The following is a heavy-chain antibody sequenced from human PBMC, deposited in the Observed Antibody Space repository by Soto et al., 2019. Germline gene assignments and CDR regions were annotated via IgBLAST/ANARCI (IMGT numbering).Heavy chain of an antibody. CDR2: ISGSGGST. CDR1: GFTFSSYA. Sequence: GGSLRLSCAASGFTFSSYAMSWVRQAPGKGLEWVSAISGSGGSTYYADSVKGRFTISRDNSKNTLYLQMNSLRAEDTAVYYCVRRFDGYFNDYWGQGTLVTVSS. V-gene: IGHV3-23*01. D-gene: IGHD5-12*01. CDR3: VRRFDGYFNDY. J-gene: IGHJ4*02.